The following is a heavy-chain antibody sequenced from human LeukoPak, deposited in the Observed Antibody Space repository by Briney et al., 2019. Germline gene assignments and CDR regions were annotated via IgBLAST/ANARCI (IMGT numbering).Heavy chain of an antibody. D-gene: IGHD2-8*02. CDR2: ISYDGSNK. Sequence: GGSLRLSCAASGFTFSSYAMHWVRQAPGKGLEWVAVISYDGSNKYYADSVRGRFTISRDNSKSTLSLQMNSLRAEDTAIYYCATYRQVLLPFESWGQGTLVTVSS. V-gene: IGHV3-30*04. CDR1: GFTFSSYA. CDR3: ATYRQVLLPFES. J-gene: IGHJ4*02.